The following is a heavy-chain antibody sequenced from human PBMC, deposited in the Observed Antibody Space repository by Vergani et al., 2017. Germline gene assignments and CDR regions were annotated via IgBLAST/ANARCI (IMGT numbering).Heavy chain of an antibody. D-gene: IGHD1-26*01. CDR1: GGSFSGYY. V-gene: IGHV4-34*01. Sequence: QVQLQQWGAGLLKPSETLSLTCAVYGGSFSGYYWSWIRQPPGKGLGWIGEINHSGSTNYNPSLKGRVTISVDTSKNQFSLKLSSVTAADTAVYYCARGMVGATSLGFQHWGQGTLVTVSS. CDR3: ARGMVGATSLGFQH. CDR2: INHSGST. J-gene: IGHJ1*01.